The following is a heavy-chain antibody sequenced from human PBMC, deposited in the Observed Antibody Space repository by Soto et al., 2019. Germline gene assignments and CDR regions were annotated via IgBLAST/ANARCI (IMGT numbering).Heavy chain of an antibody. Sequence: PGGSLRLSCAASGFTFSSYSMNWVRQAPGKGLEWVSYISSSSSTIYYADSVKGRFTISRDNAKNSLYLQMNSLRDEDTAVYYCARSPELGKGDAFDIWGQGTMVTVSS. CDR1: GFTFSSYS. J-gene: IGHJ3*02. V-gene: IGHV3-48*02. D-gene: IGHD7-27*01. CDR3: ARSPELGKGDAFDI. CDR2: ISSSSSTI.